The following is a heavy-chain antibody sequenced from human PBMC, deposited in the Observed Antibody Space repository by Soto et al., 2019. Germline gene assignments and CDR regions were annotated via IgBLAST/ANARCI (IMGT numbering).Heavy chain of an antibody. CDR3: ARRDSGGFYRFFDS. Sequence: GASVKVSCKASGYTFTSYGISWVRQAPGQGLEWMGGTGSGTGPGNHAQKFQGRLTVTADKSTSTVYMELTNLSSEDTAVYYCARRDSGGFYRFFDSWGQGTLVTVSS. CDR2: TGSGTGPG. D-gene: IGHD2-15*01. J-gene: IGHJ4*02. V-gene: IGHV1-69*06. CDR1: GYTFTSYG.